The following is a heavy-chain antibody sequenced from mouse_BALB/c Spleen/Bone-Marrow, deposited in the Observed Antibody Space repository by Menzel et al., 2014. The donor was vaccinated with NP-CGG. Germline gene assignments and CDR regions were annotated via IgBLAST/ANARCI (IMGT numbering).Heavy chain of an antibody. CDR1: GFTFSSYA. J-gene: IGHJ4*01. V-gene: IGHV5-9-4*01. CDR2: ISSGGSYT. D-gene: IGHD1-2*01. CDR3: ARDHYGYYTMDY. Sequence: EVQGVESGGGLVKPGGSLKLSCAASGFTFSSYAMSWVRQSPEKRLEWVAEISSGGSYTYYPDTVTGRLTISRDNAKNTLYLEMSSLRSEDTAMYYCARDHYGYYTMDYWGQGTSVTVSS.